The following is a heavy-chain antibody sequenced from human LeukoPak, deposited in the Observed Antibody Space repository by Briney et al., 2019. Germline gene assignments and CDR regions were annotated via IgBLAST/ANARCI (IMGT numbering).Heavy chain of an antibody. D-gene: IGHD6-19*01. V-gene: IGHV4-4*02. CDR1: GGSISSSNW. J-gene: IGHJ3*02. CDR2: IYHSGST. Sequence: SGTLSLTCAVSGGSISSSNWWSWVRQPPGKGLEWIGEIYHSGSTNYNPSLKSRVTISVDKSKNQFSLKLSSVTAADTAVYYCARVSSPFSIAVAVFAFDIWGQGTMVTVSS. CDR3: ARVSSPFSIAVAVFAFDI.